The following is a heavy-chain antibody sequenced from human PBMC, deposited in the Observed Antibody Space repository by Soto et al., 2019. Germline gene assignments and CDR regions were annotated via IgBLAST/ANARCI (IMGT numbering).Heavy chain of an antibody. CDR3: ATFTFGRPFDT. CDR1: GFTFNTYA. CDR2: ISGSGFST. Sequence: LRLSCAASGFTFNTYAMSWVRQAPGQGLEWVSAISGSGFSTYYADSVKGRFSISSDSSKNTLFLQMNSLRADDTAVYFCATFTFGRPFDTWGQGTMVTVSS. V-gene: IGHV3-23*01. J-gene: IGHJ3*02. D-gene: IGHD3-16*01.